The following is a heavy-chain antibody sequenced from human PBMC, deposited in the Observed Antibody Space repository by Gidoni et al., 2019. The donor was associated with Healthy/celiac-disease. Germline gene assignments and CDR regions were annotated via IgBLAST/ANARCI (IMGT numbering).Heavy chain of an antibody. CDR3: AKGGDFWSGYLDY. V-gene: IGHV3-9*01. Sequence: EVQLVESGGGLVQPGRSLRLSCAASGFTFDDYAMHWVRQAPGKGLEWVSGISWNSGSIGYADSVKGRFTISRDNAKNSLYLQMNSLRAEDTALYYCAKGGDFWSGYLDYWGQGTLVTVSS. CDR1: GFTFDDYA. CDR2: ISWNSGSI. D-gene: IGHD3-3*01. J-gene: IGHJ4*02.